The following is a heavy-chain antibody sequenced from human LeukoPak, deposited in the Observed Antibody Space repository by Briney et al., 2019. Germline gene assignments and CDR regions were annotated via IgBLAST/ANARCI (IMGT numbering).Heavy chain of an antibody. J-gene: IGHJ3*02. CDR2: ISYDGSNK. V-gene: IGHV3-30*18. Sequence: SGRSLRLSCAASGFTFSSYGMHWVRQAPGKGLEWVAVISYDGSNKYYADSVKGRFTISRDNSKNTLYLQMNSLRAEDTAVYYCAKRLGYCSGGSCWIGAFDIWGQGTMVTVSS. D-gene: IGHD2-15*01. CDR1: GFTFSSYG. CDR3: AKRLGYCSGGSCWIGAFDI.